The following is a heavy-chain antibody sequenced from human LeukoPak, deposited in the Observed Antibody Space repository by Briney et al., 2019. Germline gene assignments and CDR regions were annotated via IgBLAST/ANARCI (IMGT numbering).Heavy chain of an antibody. J-gene: IGHJ4*02. CDR3: AKEDYYDSSGSVPPDY. V-gene: IGHV3-30*04. Sequence: QPGRSLRLSCAASGFTFSTYAMHWVRQAPGKGLEWVAVIPYDGSNKYYADSVKGRFTISRDNSKNTLYLQMNSLRAEDTAVYYCAKEDYYDSSGSVPPDYWGQGTLVTVSS. D-gene: IGHD3-22*01. CDR2: IPYDGSNK. CDR1: GFTFSTYA.